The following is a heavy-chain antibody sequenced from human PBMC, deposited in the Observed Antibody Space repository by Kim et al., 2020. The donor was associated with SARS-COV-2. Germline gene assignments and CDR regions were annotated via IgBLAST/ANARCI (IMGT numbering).Heavy chain of an antibody. Sequence: YADSVKGRLTISRDNSKNSMYLQMNSLRTEDTVLYYCAKPQKRAMHFDYWGQGTLVTVSS. J-gene: IGHJ4*02. V-gene: IGHV3-43*01. CDR3: AKPQKRAMHFDY.